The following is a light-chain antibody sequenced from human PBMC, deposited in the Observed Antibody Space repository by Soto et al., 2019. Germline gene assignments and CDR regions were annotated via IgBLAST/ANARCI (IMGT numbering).Light chain of an antibody. Sequence: EVVMRQSPATLSGSPGEGATLSCRASQGIGDTLAWYQHKPGQTPRLLIYDTSTRATGVPTRLSGSRSAAEITLTINSLQSGDFAVYYCQPYINWPLTFGGGTKVDIK. CDR3: QPYINWPLT. J-gene: IGKJ4*01. CDR1: QGIGDT. CDR2: DTS. V-gene: IGKV3-15*01.